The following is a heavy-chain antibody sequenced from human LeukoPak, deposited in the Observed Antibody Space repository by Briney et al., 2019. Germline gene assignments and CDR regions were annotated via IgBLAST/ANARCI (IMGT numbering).Heavy chain of an antibody. Sequence: GRSLRLSCAASGFTFDDYAMHWVRQAPGKGLEWVSGISWNSGSIGYADSVKGRFTISRDNAKNSLYLQMNSLRAEDTALYYCAKDARGGGERLYRFYYYMDVWGQGTTVTVSS. J-gene: IGHJ6*02. CDR2: ISWNSGSI. CDR1: GFTFDDYA. D-gene: IGHD2-2*02. CDR3: AKDARGGGERLYRFYYYMDV. V-gene: IGHV3-9*01.